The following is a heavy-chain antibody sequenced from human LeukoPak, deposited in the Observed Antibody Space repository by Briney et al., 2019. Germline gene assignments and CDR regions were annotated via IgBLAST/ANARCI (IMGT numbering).Heavy chain of an antibody. CDR1: GYSISSSYY. CDR3: ARVKAMVGGQYYFDY. V-gene: IGHV4-38-2*02. J-gene: IGHJ4*02. D-gene: IGHD5-18*01. Sequence: SETLSLTCTVSGYSISSSYYWGWIRQPPGKGLEWIGSIYYSGSTYYNPSLKSRVTISVDTSKNQFSLKLSSVTAADTAVYYCARVKAMVGGQYYFDYWGQGTLVTVSS. CDR2: IYYSGST.